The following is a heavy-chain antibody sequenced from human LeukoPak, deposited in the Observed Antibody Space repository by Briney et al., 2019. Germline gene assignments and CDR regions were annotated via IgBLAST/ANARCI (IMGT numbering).Heavy chain of an antibody. D-gene: IGHD2-15*01. CDR1: GLTFRNYG. V-gene: IGHV3-30*02. J-gene: IGHJ4*02. CDR3: ANSSFQA. CDR2: IGYDESKK. Sequence: PGGSLRLSCVASGLTFRNYGFHWVRQAPGKGPEWVALIGYDESKKYYADSVKGRFTTFRDNSKNTLYLQLNSLRIDDTAVYYCANSSFQAWGQGTLVTVSS.